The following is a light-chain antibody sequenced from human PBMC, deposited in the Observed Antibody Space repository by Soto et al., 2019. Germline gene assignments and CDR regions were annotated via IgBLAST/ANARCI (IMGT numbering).Light chain of an antibody. Sequence: DIVMTQSPDSLAVSLGERATINCKSSQSVLYSSNNKNYLAWYQQKPGQPPKLLIYWASTRESGVPDRFSGSGSGKNFPLTIRTLKAEYVAVYYCQQYYSTPITFGQGTRLEIK. V-gene: IGKV4-1*01. CDR1: QSVLYSSNNKNY. CDR3: QQYYSTPIT. J-gene: IGKJ5*01. CDR2: WAS.